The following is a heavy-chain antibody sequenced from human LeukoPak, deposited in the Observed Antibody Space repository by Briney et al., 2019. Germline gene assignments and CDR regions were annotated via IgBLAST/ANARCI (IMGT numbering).Heavy chain of an antibody. Sequence: PGGSLRLSCAASGFTFSSYWMSWVRQAPGKGLEWVANIKQDGSEKYYVDSVKGRFTISRDNAKNSLYLKMNSLRAEDTAVYYCARDQIWDDYVWGSYRYEPGAIDYWGQGTLVTVSS. CDR2: IKQDGSEK. V-gene: IGHV3-7*01. J-gene: IGHJ4*02. CDR3: ARDQIWDDYVWGSYRYEPGAIDY. D-gene: IGHD3-16*02. CDR1: GFTFSSYW.